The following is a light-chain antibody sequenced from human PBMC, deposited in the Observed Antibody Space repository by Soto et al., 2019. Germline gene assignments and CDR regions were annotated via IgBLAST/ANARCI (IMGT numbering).Light chain of an antibody. Sequence: SYELNQPLSVSVALGQTARITCGGNNIGSKNVHWYQLNPGQAPVLVIYRDTNRPSGIPERFSGSNSGNTATLAISGAQVGDDADYYCQVWDSSTVVFGGGTKLTVL. V-gene: IGLV3-9*01. CDR1: NIGSKN. CDR3: QVWDSSTVV. CDR2: RDT. J-gene: IGLJ3*02.